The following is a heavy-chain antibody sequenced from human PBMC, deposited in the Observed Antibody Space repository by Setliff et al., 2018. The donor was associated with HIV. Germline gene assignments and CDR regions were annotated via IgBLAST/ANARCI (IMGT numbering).Heavy chain of an antibody. J-gene: IGHJ5*02. CDR3: ASRVYYYDSSGYLREEGFDP. V-gene: IGHV4-61*09. D-gene: IGHD3-22*01. CDR1: GGSISSGSYY. CDR2: IYTSGST. Sequence: PSETLSLTCTVSGGSISSGSYYWSWIRQPAGKGLEWIGHIYTSGSTNYNPSLKSRATISVDTSKNQFSLKLSSVTAADAAVYYCASRVYYYDSSGYLREEGFDPWGQGTLVTVSS.